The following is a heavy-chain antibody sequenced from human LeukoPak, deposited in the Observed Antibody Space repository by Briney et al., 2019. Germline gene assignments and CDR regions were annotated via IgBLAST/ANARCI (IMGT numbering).Heavy chain of an antibody. V-gene: IGHV1-2*02. CDR3: YVRGADY. D-gene: IGHD3-10*01. J-gene: IGHJ4*02. CDR1: GYTFTGYY. Sequence: ASVRVSCKASGYTFTGYYMHWVRQAPGQGLEWMGWINPNSGGTNYAQKFQGRVTMTRDTSTSPAYMELSRLRSDDPAMYYCYVRGADYWGQGTLVTVSS. CDR2: INPNSGGT.